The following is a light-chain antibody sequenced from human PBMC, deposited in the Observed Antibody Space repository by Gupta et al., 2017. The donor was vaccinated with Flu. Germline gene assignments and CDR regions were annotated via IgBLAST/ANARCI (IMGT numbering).Light chain of an antibody. V-gene: IGKV1-39*01. J-gene: IGKJ2*01. CDR3: QQSYSTPRT. Sequence: IQMTKSPSSLLASLGDRVTITCRASQSISNYLNWYQQKPGKAPNLLIYAASSLQSGVPSRFSGSGSGTDFTLTISSLQPEDFATYYCQQSYSTPRTFGQGTKLEIK. CDR2: AAS. CDR1: QSISNY.